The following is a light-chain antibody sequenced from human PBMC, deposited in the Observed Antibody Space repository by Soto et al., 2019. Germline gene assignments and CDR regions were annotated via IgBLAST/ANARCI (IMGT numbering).Light chain of an antibody. CDR2: DAS. J-gene: IGKJ4*01. CDR1: QRVSSY. V-gene: IGKV3-11*01. Sequence: EIVLTQSPATLSLSPGEIATLSCRASQRVSSYLAWYQQKPGQAPRLLIYDASNRATGIPARFSGSGSGTDFTLTISSLEPEDFAVYYCQQRSNWPPTFGGGTKVEI. CDR3: QQRSNWPPT.